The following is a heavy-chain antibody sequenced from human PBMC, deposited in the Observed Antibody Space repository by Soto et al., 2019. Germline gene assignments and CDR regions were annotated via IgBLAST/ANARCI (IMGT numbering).Heavy chain of an antibody. CDR3: ARAGSYYDSSGYYYY. CDR2: ISAYNGNT. CDR1: GYTFTSYG. V-gene: IGHV1-18*04. Sequence: ASVKVSCKASGYTFTSYGISWVRQAPGQGLEWMGWISAYNGNTNYAQKLQGRVTMTTDTSTSTAYMELRSLRSDDTAVYYCARAGSYYDSSGYYYYWGQGXLVTVSS. D-gene: IGHD3-22*01. J-gene: IGHJ4*02.